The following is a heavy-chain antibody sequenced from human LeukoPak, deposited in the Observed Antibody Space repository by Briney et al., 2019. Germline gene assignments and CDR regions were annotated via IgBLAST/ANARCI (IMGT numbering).Heavy chain of an antibody. CDR2: ISAYNGNT. Sequence: ASVKVSCKASGYTFTSYGVSWVRQAPGQGLEWMGWISAYNGNTNYAQRLQGRVTMTTDTSTSTVYMELSSLRSEDTAVYYCARDNSGGSTWWFDPWGQGTLVTVSS. V-gene: IGHV1-18*01. J-gene: IGHJ5*02. D-gene: IGHD2-15*01. CDR1: GYTFTSYG. CDR3: ARDNSGGSTWWFDP.